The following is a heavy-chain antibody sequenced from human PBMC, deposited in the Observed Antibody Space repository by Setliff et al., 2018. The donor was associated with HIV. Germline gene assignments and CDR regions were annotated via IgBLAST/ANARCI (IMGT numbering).Heavy chain of an antibody. V-gene: IGHV1-18*01. CDR1: GYTFTSYG. Sequence: ASVKVSCKASGYTFTSYGISWVRQAPGQGLEWMGWISVYNGYTNYAQKLQGRVTMTTDTSTSTAYMELRSLRSDDTAVYYCARDPHIVATDGYMDVWGKGTTVTVSS. J-gene: IGHJ6*03. D-gene: IGHD5-12*01. CDR2: ISVYNGYT. CDR3: ARDPHIVATDGYMDV.